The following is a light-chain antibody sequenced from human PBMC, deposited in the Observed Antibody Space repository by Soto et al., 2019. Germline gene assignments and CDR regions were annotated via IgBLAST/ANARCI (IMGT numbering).Light chain of an antibody. Sequence: DIQMTQSPSSLSASVGDRVTITCQASQDISNYLNWYQQKPGKAPKLLIYDASNLETGFPSRFSGSGSGTDFTFTISSLQPEDIATYYCQPYDNLPLTFGGGTKVEIK. CDR1: QDISNY. CDR3: QPYDNLPLT. V-gene: IGKV1-33*01. CDR2: DAS. J-gene: IGKJ4*01.